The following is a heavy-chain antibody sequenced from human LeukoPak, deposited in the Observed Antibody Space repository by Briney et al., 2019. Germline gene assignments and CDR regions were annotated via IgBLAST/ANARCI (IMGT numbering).Heavy chain of an antibody. CDR2: ISGNGGST. V-gene: IGHV3-23*01. CDR3: ARDQWGYSYAFDI. CDR1: GFTFSYYA. Sequence: PGGSLRLSCAASGFTFSYYALSWVRQAPGKGLEWVSSISGNGGSTYYADSVKGRFTISRDNAKNSLYLQMNSLRAEDTAVYYCARDQWGYSYAFDIWGQGTMVTVSS. J-gene: IGHJ3*02. D-gene: IGHD5-18*01.